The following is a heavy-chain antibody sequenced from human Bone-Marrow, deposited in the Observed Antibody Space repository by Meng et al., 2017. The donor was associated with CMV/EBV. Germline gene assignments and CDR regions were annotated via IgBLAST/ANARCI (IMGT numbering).Heavy chain of an antibody. CDR1: GYSISGGYY. J-gene: IGHJ5*02. V-gene: IGHV4-38-2*02. D-gene: IGHD2-8*02. Sequence: SETLWLTCTLSGYSISGGYYWAWSRQPPGTGLEWIASIDDSGNTYYNPSLKSRVTISVDTSKNKFSVRLNSVTAASTAGYYCARGLILRGTPGTGGPWGQGTLVTVSS. CDR3: ARGLILRGTPGTGGP. CDR2: IDDSGNT.